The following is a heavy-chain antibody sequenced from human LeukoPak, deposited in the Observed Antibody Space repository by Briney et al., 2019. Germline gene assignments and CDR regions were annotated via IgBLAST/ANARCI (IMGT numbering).Heavy chain of an antibody. J-gene: IGHJ4*02. CDR3: ARDGKETADRNTALDY. Sequence: ASVKVSCKASGYTLTVYYIHWVRQAPGQGLEWMGRINPNSGGTNYAQMFQGRVTMTRDTSISTAYIELSRLSSDDTAVYYCARDGKETADRNTALDYWGQGSLVTVSS. D-gene: IGHD2-21*02. CDR1: GYTLTVYY. V-gene: IGHV1-2*06. CDR2: INPNSGGT.